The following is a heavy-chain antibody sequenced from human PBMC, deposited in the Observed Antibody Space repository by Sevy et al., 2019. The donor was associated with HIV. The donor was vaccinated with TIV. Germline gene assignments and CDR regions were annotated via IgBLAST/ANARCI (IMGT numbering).Heavy chain of an antibody. CDR3: AKDQETDAGLDAFDN. Sequence: GGSLRLSCAASGFTFSSYGMHWVRQAPGKGLEWVAVISYDGSNKYYADSVKGRFTISRDNSKNTLYLQMNSLRAEDTAVYYCAKDQETDAGLDAFDNWGQGTMVTVSS. CDR1: GFTFSSYG. V-gene: IGHV3-30*18. J-gene: IGHJ3*02. CDR2: ISYDGSNK.